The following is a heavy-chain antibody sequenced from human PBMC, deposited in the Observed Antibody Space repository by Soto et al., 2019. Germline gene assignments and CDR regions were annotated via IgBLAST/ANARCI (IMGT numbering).Heavy chain of an antibody. J-gene: IGHJ6*02. CDR2: IYYSGTT. CDR3: ARGVDFEGFSPYGMDV. Sequence: NPSETLSLTCTVSGGSINTGDYYWTWIRQPRGKGLEWIGYIYYSGTTYYNPSLKSRVSLSLDTSKNHFSLRLTSVTAADTAVYSCARGVDFEGFSPYGMDVHRELTTFTV. D-gene: IGHD3-3*01. CDR1: GGSINTGDYY. V-gene: IGHV4-30-4*01.